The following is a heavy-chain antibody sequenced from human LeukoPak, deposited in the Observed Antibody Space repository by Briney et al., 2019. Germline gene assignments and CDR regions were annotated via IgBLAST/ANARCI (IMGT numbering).Heavy chain of an antibody. Sequence: SETLSLTCAVYGGSFSAYYWSWIRQSPGKGLEWIAEINHRGDTNYNPSAKSRVSISVDTSKNQFSLKVTSLTAADTAVYYCARGPTISETGYFDYWGQGTLVTVSS. D-gene: IGHD1-1*01. J-gene: IGHJ4*03. V-gene: IGHV4-34*01. CDR3: ARGPTISETGYFDY. CDR1: GGSFSAYY. CDR2: INHRGDT.